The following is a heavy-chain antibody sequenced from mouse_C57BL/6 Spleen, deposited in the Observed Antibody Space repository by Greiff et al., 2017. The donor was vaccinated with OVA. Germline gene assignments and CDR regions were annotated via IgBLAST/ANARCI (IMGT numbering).Heavy chain of an antibody. J-gene: IGHJ4*01. CDR1: GFTFSDYG. V-gene: IGHV5-17*01. CDR3: ARRGYSNRYYAMDY. CDR2: ISSGSSTI. Sequence: EVQGVESGGGLVKPGGSLKLSCAASGFTFSDYGMHWVRQAPEKGLEWVAYISSGSSTIYYADTVKGRFTISRDNAKNTLFLQMTSLRSEDTAMYYCARRGYSNRYYAMDYWGQGTSVTVSS. D-gene: IGHD2-5*01.